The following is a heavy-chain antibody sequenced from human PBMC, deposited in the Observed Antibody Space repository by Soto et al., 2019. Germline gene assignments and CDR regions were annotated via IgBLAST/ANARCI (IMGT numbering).Heavy chain of an antibody. J-gene: IGHJ4*02. CDR2: IWYDGSNK. CDR1: GFTFTSYG. Sequence: QVQLVESGGGVVQPGRSLRLSCAASGFTFTSYGMHWVRQAPGKGLEWVAVIWYDGSNKYYADSVKGRFTISRDNSKNTLYLEMNRLRGEETAVYYCAREGRLATRTFDYWGQGTLVTVSS. D-gene: IGHD5-12*01. CDR3: AREGRLATRTFDY. V-gene: IGHV3-33*01.